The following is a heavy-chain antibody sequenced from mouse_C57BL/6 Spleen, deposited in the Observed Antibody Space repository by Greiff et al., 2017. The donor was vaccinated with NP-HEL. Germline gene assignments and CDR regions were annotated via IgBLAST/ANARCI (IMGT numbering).Heavy chain of an antibody. J-gene: IGHJ3*01. V-gene: IGHV1-22*01. D-gene: IGHD3-1*01. CDR3: ARSGFAGGFAY. CDR2: INPNNGGT. Sequence: DVKLQESGPELVKPGASVKMSCKASGYTFTDYNMHWVKQSHGKSLEWIGYINPNNGGTSYNQKFKGKATLTVNKSSSTAYMELRSLTSEDSAVYYCARSGFAGGFAYWGQGTLVTVSA. CDR1: GYTFTDYN.